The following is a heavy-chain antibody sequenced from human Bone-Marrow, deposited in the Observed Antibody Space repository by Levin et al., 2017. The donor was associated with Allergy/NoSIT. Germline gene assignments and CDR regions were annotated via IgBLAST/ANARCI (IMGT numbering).Heavy chain of an antibody. J-gene: IGHJ4*02. CDR1: GLSFSLYE. CDR3: VSEAGGSGGASYFDN. V-gene: IGHV3-48*03. CDR2: ISSRSNSI. D-gene: IGHD6-25*01. Sequence: GGSLRLSCVVSGLSFSLYEMNWFRQAPGKGLESFAYISSRSNSIMYADSVEGRFTISRDHAENSVSPHIKSLGADETAVYYCVSEAGGSGGASYFDNWGRGILITVSS.